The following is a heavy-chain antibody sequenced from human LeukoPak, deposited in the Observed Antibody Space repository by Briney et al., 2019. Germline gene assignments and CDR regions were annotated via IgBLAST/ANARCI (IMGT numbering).Heavy chain of an antibody. V-gene: IGHV4-39*07. J-gene: IGHJ4*02. Sequence: PSETLSLTCTVSGGSISSSLYYWGWIRQPPGKGLEWIGNIYFDGSTYYNPSLKSRATISIDTSKNQFSLKLTSVTAADTALYFCARSIQIRPHSTFDYWGQGTLVAVSS. CDR2: IYFDGST. D-gene: IGHD5-18*01. CDR3: ARSIQIRPHSTFDY. CDR1: GGSISSSLYY.